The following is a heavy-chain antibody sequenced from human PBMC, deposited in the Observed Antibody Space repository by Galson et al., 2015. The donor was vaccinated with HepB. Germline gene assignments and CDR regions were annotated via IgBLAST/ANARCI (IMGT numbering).Heavy chain of an antibody. V-gene: IGHV3-30*02. CDR1: GFTFSSYG. D-gene: IGHD6-13*01. J-gene: IGHJ4*02. Sequence: LRLSCAASGFTFSSYGMHWVRQAPGKGLEWVAFIRYDGSNKYYADSVKGRFTISRDNSKNTLYLQMNSLRAEDTAVYYCAKAPGIAAAGPYWGQGTLVTVSS. CDR3: AKAPGIAAAGPY. CDR2: IRYDGSNK.